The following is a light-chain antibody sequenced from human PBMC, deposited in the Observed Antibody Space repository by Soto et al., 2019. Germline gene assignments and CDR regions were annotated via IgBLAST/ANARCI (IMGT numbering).Light chain of an antibody. V-gene: IGKV3-15*01. J-gene: IGKJ1*01. CDR1: QSLSGN. Sequence: EIVMTQSPATLAGSPGETVTLSCRASQSLSGNLAWYQQKPGQAPRLLIFRASTRATGVPARFSGRGSGTEFTLTISGLQSEDFAVYYCQQYGGSPRTFGQGTKVERK. CDR3: QQYGGSPRT. CDR2: RAS.